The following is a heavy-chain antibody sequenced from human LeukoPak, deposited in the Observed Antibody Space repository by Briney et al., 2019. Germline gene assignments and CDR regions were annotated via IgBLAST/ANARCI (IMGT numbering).Heavy chain of an antibody. CDR3: ARLYSSSWHKKAAFDY. Sequence: GGSLRLSCAASGFTFSSYGMHYGIHWVRQAPGKGLEWVAFIRFDGSDEFYTDSVKGRFTVSRDNSKNTLYLQMNSLRIEDTAVYYCARLYSSSWHKKAAFDYWGQGTLVTVSS. CDR1: GFTFSSYG. CDR2: IRFDGSDE. J-gene: IGHJ4*02. D-gene: IGHD6-13*01. V-gene: IGHV3-30*02.